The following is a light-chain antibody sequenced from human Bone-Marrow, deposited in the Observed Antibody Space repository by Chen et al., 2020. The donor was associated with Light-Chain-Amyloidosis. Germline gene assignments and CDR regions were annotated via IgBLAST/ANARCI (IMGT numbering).Light chain of an antibody. J-gene: IGLJ2*01. CDR1: DLPTKY. Sequence: SYELTQPPSVSVSPGQTARITCSGDDLPTKYAYWYQQKPGQAPVLVIHRDTERPSGISGRFSGSSSGTTATLTISGVQAEDEAGYHCQSADSSGTYEVIFGGGTKLTVL. V-gene: IGLV3-25*03. CDR2: RDT. CDR3: QSADSSGTYEVI.